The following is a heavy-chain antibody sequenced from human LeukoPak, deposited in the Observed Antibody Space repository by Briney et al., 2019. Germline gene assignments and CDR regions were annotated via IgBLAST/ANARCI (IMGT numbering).Heavy chain of an antibody. D-gene: IGHD2-15*01. J-gene: IGHJ4*02. CDR2: IYYSGST. CDR3: ARWRSGVVVVAATSQYFDY. V-gene: IGHV4-39*07. CDR1: GGSISSSSYY. Sequence: SETLSLTCTVSGGSISSSSYYWGWIRQPPGKGLEWIGSIYYSGSTYYNPSLKSRVTMSVDTSKNQFSLKLSSVTAADTAVYYCARWRSGVVVVAATSQYFDYWGQGTLVTVSS.